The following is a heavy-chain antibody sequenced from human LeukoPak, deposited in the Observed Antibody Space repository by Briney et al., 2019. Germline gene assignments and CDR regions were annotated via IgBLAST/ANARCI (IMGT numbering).Heavy chain of an antibody. Sequence: GRSLRLSCAASGFTFSSYGMHWVRQAPGKGLEWVAVISYDGSDKYYADSVKGRFTISRDNSKNTLYLQMNSLRAEDTAMYYCAKAHYDIWAIDYWGQGTLVTVSS. CDR3: AKAHYDIWAIDY. V-gene: IGHV3-30*18. CDR1: GFTFSSYG. CDR2: ISYDGSDK. J-gene: IGHJ4*02. D-gene: IGHD3-9*01.